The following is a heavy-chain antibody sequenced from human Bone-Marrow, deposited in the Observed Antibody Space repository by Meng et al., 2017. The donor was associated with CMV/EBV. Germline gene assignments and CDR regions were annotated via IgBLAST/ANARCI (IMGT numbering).Heavy chain of an antibody. D-gene: IGHD3-22*01. Sequence: SGPTLVKPTQTLTLTCTFSGFSLSTSGVGVGWIRQPPGKALEWLALIYWNDDKRYSPSLKSRLTITKDTSKNQVVLTMTNMDPVDTATYYCAHRVGGYYYGTFDYWGQGTLVTVSS. CDR2: IYWNDDK. CDR3: AHRVGGYYYGTFDY. CDR1: GFSLSTSGVG. V-gene: IGHV2-5*01. J-gene: IGHJ4*02.